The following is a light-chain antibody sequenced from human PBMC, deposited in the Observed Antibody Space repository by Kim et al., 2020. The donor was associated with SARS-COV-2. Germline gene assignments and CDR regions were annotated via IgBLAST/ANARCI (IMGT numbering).Light chain of an antibody. CDR1: QGIRND. CDR3: LQHNSYPYT. V-gene: IGKV1-17*01. J-gene: IGKJ2*01. Sequence: SGSVGHRVNITSREGQGIRNDLGLYEQKPGKAPKRLIYDASSFQGGAPSRFSGSGSETQFTLTISSLQPEDFATYYCLQHNSYPYTFGQGTKLEI. CDR2: DAS.